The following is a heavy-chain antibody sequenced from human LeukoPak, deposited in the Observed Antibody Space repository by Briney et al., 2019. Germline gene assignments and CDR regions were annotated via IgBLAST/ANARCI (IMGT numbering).Heavy chain of an antibody. J-gene: IGHJ4*02. CDR1: GYTFTGYY. CDR3: ARVQEAVAGTRDFDY. V-gene: IGHV1-2*02. CDR2: INPNSGGT. Sequence: ASVKVSCKASGYTFTGYYTQWVRQAPGQGLEWMGWINPNSGGTNYAQKFQGRVTMTRDTSISTAYMELRSLRSDDTAVYYCARVQEAVAGTRDFDYWGQGTLVTVSS. D-gene: IGHD6-19*01.